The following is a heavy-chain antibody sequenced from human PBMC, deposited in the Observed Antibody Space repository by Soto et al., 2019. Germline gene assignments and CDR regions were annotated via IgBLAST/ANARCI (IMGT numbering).Heavy chain of an antibody. D-gene: IGHD2-15*01. V-gene: IGHV1-69*01. CDR1: GGSFSDFA. Sequence: QVQLAQSGAEVRKPGSSVKVSCRASGGSFSDFAFSWVRQAPGQGLEWMGGIIPMFAATKYAHRFQDRVTITADASTKTVYLALSSLTSDDSAVYYCARGGIVAVPAALSSYADYTNYRFDSWGQGTLVSVSS. CDR3: ARGGIVAVPAALSSYADYTNYRFDS. CDR2: IIPMFAAT. J-gene: IGHJ4*02.